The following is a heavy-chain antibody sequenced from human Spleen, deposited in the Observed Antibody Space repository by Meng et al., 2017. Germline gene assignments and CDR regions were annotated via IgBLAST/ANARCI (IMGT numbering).Heavy chain of an antibody. CDR1: GGSFSGYY. Sequence: QVPLHASGPGLLKPSGTLCLTSVVSGGSFSGYYRSWIRQPPGKGLEGIGEINHSGSTNYNPSLESRATISVDTSQNNLSLKLSYVTAADSAVYYCARGPTTMAHDFDYWGQGTLVTVSS. D-gene: IGHD4-11*01. CDR3: ARGPTTMAHDFDY. J-gene: IGHJ4*02. V-gene: IGHV4-34*01. CDR2: INHSGST.